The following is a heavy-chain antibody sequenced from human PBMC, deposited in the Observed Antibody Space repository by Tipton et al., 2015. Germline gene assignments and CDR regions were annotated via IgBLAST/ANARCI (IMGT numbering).Heavy chain of an antibody. CDR3: AAFCYGGNCPDY. CDR2: VFHTGAT. Sequence: TLSLTCTVSGVSISSYYWTWIRQPPGKGLQWVGNVFHTGATSYNSSLKSRLTFSIDTSKNQVSLRLSSVTAADTAVYHCAAFCYGGNCPDYWGQGTLVIVSA. D-gene: IGHD2-15*01. J-gene: IGHJ4*02. V-gene: IGHV4-59*01. CDR1: GVSISSYY.